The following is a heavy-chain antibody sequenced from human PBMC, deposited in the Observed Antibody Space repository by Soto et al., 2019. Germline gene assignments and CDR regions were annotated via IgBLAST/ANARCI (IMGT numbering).Heavy chain of an antibody. V-gene: IGHV3-23*01. CDR1: GFTFSSYA. CDR2: ISGSGGST. Sequence: GGSLRLSCAASGFTFSSYAISWVRQAPGKGLEWVSAISGSGGSTYYADSVKGRFTISRDNSKNTLYLQMNSLRAEDTAVYYCAKVSGSYYNVGYWGQGTLVTVSS. CDR3: AKVSGSYYNVGY. J-gene: IGHJ4*02. D-gene: IGHD3-10*01.